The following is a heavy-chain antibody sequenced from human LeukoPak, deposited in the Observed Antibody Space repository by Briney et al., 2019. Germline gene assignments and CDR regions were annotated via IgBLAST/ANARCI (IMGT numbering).Heavy chain of an antibody. CDR1: GFTFSSYN. D-gene: IGHD2-2*01. Sequence: PGGSLRLSCAASGFTFSSYNMNWVRQAPGKGLEWVSYISSSSSTIYYADSVKGRFTISRDNAKNSLYLQMNSLRAEDTAVYYCARDFKNQLLPGAFDIWGQGTMVTVSS. V-gene: IGHV3-48*04. CDR3: ARDFKNQLLPGAFDI. J-gene: IGHJ3*02. CDR2: ISSSSSTI.